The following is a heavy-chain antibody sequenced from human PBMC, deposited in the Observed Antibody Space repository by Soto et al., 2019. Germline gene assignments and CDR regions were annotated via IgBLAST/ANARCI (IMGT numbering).Heavy chain of an antibody. CDR3: ARVFYGSAPTYGMDV. D-gene: IGHD3-10*01. J-gene: IGHJ6*02. CDR2: ISAYNGNT. Sequence: QVQLVQSGAEVKKPGASVKVSCKASGYTFTSYGISWVRQAPGQGLEWMGWISAYNGNTNYAQKLQGRVTMTTDTSTSTAYMELRSPRSDDTAVYYCARVFYGSAPTYGMDVWGQGTTVTVSS. V-gene: IGHV1-18*01. CDR1: GYTFTSYG.